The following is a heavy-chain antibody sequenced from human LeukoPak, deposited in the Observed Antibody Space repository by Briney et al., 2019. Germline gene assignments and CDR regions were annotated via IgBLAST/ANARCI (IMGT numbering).Heavy chain of an antibody. V-gene: IGHV4-34*01. D-gene: IGHD2-2*01. J-gene: IGHJ5*02. CDR1: GLSFNDYY. Sequence: SETLSLTCAVYGLSFNDYYWNWIRQPPGKGLEWVGEINARGDTNYNPSLKSRVTISVDTSKKQFSLRLTSMIAADTALYYCARGQVPAARGYNWFDPWGQGTLVTVSS. CDR3: ARGQVPAARGYNWFDP. CDR2: INARGDT.